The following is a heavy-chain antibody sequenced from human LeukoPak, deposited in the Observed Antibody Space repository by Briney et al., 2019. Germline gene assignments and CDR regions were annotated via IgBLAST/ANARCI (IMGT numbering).Heavy chain of an antibody. CDR1: GYTFTGCY. CDR2: INPNSGGT. J-gene: IGHJ5*02. Sequence: APVKVSCTASGYTFTGCYMHWVRQAPGQGLEWMGWINPNSGGTNYAQKFQGRVTMTRDTSISTAYMELSRLRSDDTAVYYCARLGYCSSTSCYNARWFDPWGQGTLVTVSS. D-gene: IGHD2-2*02. V-gene: IGHV1-2*02. CDR3: ARLGYCSSTSCYNARWFDP.